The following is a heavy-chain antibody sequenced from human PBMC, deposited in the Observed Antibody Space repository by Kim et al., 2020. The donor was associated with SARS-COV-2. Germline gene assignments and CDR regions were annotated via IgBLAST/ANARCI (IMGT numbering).Heavy chain of an antibody. CDR1: GGTFSSYA. D-gene: IGHD1-1*01. CDR2: IIPIFGTA. CDR3: AREGLGYNWNDYLTPFDP. J-gene: IGHJ5*02. Sequence: SVKVSCKASGGTFSSYAISWVRQAPGQGLEWMGGIIPIFGTANYAQKFQGRVTITADESTSTAYMELSSLRSEDTAVYYCAREGLGYNWNDYLTPFDPWGQGTLVTVSS. V-gene: IGHV1-69*13.